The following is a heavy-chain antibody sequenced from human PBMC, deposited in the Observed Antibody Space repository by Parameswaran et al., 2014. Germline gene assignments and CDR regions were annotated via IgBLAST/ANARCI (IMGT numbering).Heavy chain of an antibody. Sequence: WVRQAPGQGLEWMGIINPSGGSTSYAQKFQGRVTMTRDTSTSTVYMELSSLRSEDTAVYYCARSKGAVAGPFDYWGQGTLVTVSS. J-gene: IGHJ4*02. CDR3: ARSKGAVAGPFDY. D-gene: IGHD6-19*01. CDR2: INPSGGST. V-gene: IGHV1-46*01.